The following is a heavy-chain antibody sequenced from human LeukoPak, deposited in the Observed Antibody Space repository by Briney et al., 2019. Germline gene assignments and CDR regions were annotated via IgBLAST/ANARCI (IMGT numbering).Heavy chain of an antibody. J-gene: IGHJ4*02. CDR2: INHSGST. Sequence: SETLSLTCAVYGGSFSGYYWSWIRQPPGKGLEWIGEINHSGSTNYNPCLKNRVTISVGTSKNQFTLKLISVTAADTAVYYCARVPHRYSSGWYGRFSFDFWGQGTLVTVSS. V-gene: IGHV4-34*01. D-gene: IGHD6-19*01. CDR1: GGSFSGYY. CDR3: ARVPHRYSSGWYGRFSFDF.